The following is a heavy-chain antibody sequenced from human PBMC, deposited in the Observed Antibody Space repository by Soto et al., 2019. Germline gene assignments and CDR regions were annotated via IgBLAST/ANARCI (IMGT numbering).Heavy chain of an antibody. J-gene: IGHJ6*02. D-gene: IGHD6-19*01. V-gene: IGHV1-69*13. CDR2: IIPIFGTA. Sequence: SVKVSCKASGGTFSSYAISWVRQAPGQGLEWMGGIIPIFGTANYAQKFQGRVTITADESTSTAYMELSSLRSEDTAVYYCARVLAVAHYYYGMDVWGQGTTVTVSS. CDR1: GGTFSSYA. CDR3: ARVLAVAHYYYGMDV.